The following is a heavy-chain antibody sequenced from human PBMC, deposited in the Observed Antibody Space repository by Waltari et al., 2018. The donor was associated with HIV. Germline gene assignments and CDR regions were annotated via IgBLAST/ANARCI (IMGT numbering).Heavy chain of an antibody. CDR1: GFTVSSNY. Sequence: EVQLVESGGGLIETGGSLRLSCAASGFTVSSNYMSWVRPAPGKGLEWVLVIYSGSSRYYADSVKGRFTISRDNSKNTVSLHMSSLRAEDTAVYYCARDPRSSGYYGVDVWGQGTAVTVSS. CDR2: IYSGSSR. V-gene: IGHV3-53*01. J-gene: IGHJ6*02. CDR3: ARDPRSSGYYGVDV. D-gene: IGHD1-26*01.